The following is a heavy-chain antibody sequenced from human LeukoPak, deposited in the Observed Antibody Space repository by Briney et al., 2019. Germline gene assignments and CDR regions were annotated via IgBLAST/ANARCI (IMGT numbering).Heavy chain of an antibody. CDR2: IYSGGST. J-gene: IGHJ6*02. CDR3: ASGGYYDSSSYGMDV. Sequence: GGSLRLSCAASGFTVSSNYMSWVRQAPGKGLEWVSVIYSGGSTYYADSVKGRFTTSRDNSKNTLYLQMNSLRAEDTAVYYCASGGYYDSSSYGMDVWGQGTTVTVSS. D-gene: IGHD3-22*01. V-gene: IGHV3-53*01. CDR1: GFTVSSNY.